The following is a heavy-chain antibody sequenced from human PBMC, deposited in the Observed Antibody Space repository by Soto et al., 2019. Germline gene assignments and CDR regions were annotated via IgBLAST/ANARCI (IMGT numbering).Heavy chain of an antibody. V-gene: IGHV3-30-3*01. CDR3: ARAGGMDV. D-gene: IGHD3-10*01. CDR1: GFTFSSYA. CDR2: ISYDGSNK. Sequence: QVQLVESGGGVVQPGRSLRLSCAASGFTFSSYAMRWVRQAPGKGLEWVAVISYDGSNKYYADSVKGRFTISRDISKNTLYLQMNSLRAEDTAVYYCARAGGMDVWGQGTTVTVSS. J-gene: IGHJ6*02.